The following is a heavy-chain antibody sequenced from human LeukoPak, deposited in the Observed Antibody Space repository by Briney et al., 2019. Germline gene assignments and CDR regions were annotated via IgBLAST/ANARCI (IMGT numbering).Heavy chain of an antibody. J-gene: IGHJ2*01. Sequence: ASVKVSCKASGYTFTSYGIGWVRQAPGQGLEWMGWINPNSGGTNYAQKFQGRVTMTRDTSISTAYMELSRLRSDDTAVYYCARGIRTNWYFDLWGRGTLVTVSS. V-gene: IGHV1-2*02. CDR3: ARGIRTNWYFDL. D-gene: IGHD1/OR15-1a*01. CDR2: INPNSGGT. CDR1: GYTFTSYG.